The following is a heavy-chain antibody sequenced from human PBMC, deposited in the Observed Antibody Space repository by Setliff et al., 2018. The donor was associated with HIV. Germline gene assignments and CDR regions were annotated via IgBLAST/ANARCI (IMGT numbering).Heavy chain of an antibody. CDR2: VHDRGGT. J-gene: IGHJ4*02. CDR3: ARRPYYFDS. D-gene: IGHD6-6*01. Sequence: PSETLSLTCTVSGGSISDTSYYWAWIRQPPGKGLEWIGGVHDRGGTYNNPSLKSRVTISIDKSNNQFSLKLSSVTAADTAVYYCARRPYYFDSWGRGTLVTVSS. CDR1: GGSISDTSYY. V-gene: IGHV4-39*07.